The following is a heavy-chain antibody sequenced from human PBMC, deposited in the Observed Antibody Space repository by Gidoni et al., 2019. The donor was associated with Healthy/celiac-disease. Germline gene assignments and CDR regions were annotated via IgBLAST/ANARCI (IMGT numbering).Heavy chain of an antibody. V-gene: IGHV1-69*01. CDR3: AGPNTAMVLPLGESSYHPPDYYYYGMDV. J-gene: IGHJ6*02. Sequence: QVQLVQSGAEVKKPGSSVKVSCKASGGTCSSYAISWVRQAPGQGLEWMGGIIPIFGTANYAQKFQGRVTITADESTSTAYMELSSLRSEDTAVYYCAGPNTAMVLPLGESSYHPPDYYYYGMDVWGQGTTVTVSS. CDR1: GGTCSSYA. CDR2: IIPIFGTA. D-gene: IGHD5-18*01.